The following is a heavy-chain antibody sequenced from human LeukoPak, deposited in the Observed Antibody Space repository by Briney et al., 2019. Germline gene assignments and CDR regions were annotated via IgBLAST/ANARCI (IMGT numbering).Heavy chain of an antibody. Sequence: ETLSLTCTVSGGSISRSYWTWIRQPPGKGLEWVSSISSSSSYIYYADSVKGRFTISRDNAKNSLYLQMNSLRAEDTAVYYCARDPYYDFWSGYFSYFDYWGQGTLVTVSS. CDR3: ARDPYYDFWSGYFSYFDY. CDR2: ISSSSSYI. CDR1: GGSISRSY. D-gene: IGHD3-3*01. V-gene: IGHV3-21*01. J-gene: IGHJ4*02.